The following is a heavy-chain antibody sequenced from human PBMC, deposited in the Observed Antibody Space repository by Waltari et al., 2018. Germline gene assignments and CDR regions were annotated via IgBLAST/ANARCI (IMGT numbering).Heavy chain of an antibody. V-gene: IGHV3-7*05. CDR1: GFTFGSYW. CDR2: INQGGNEQ. CDR3: ARSVGWAINMPPQLDY. J-gene: IGHJ4*02. Sequence: EVQLVESGGELVQPGGSLRVSCAASGFTFGSYWMNWVRQAPGKGLEWVANINQGGNEQYYVESVKGRFIISRDNSKNSLYLQMNSLRAEDTAMYYCARSVGWAINMPPQLDYWGQGTLVTVSS. D-gene: IGHD2-2*01.